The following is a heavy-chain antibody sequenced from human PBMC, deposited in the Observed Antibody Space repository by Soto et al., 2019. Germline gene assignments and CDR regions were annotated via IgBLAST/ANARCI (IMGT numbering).Heavy chain of an antibody. CDR1: GFTFSDYY. V-gene: IGHV3-11*01. CDR2: ISTSGSTI. J-gene: IGHJ6*02. CDR3: AKKKPRGLYYYYGMDV. D-gene: IGHD3-10*01. Sequence: GSLRLSCAASGFTFSDYYMSWIRQAPGKGLEWVSYISTSGSTINYADSVKGRFTISRDNAKNSLYLQMNSLRAEDTAVYYCAKKKPRGLYYYYGMDVWGQGTTVTVSS.